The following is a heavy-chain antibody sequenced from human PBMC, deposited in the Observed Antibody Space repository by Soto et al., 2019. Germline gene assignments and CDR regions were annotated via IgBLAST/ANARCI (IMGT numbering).Heavy chain of an antibody. Sequence: GASVKVSCKASGYTFTSYAMHWVRQAPGQRLEWMGWINAGNGNTKYSQKFQGRVTITRDTSASTAYMELSSLRSEDTAVYYCARDWRWLVPGRYWGQGTLVTVSS. V-gene: IGHV1-3*01. CDR3: ARDWRWLVPGRY. CDR1: GYTFTSYA. D-gene: IGHD6-19*01. CDR2: INAGNGNT. J-gene: IGHJ4*02.